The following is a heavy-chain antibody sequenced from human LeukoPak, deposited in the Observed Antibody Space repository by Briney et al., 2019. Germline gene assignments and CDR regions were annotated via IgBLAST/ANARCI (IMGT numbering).Heavy chain of an antibody. V-gene: IGHV3-7*01. CDR1: GFTFSSYW. J-gene: IGHJ3*02. CDR2: IKQDGSEK. D-gene: IGHD2-2*01. Sequence: GGSLRLSCAASGFTFSSYWMSWVRQAPGKGLEWVANIKQDGSEKYYVDSVKGRFTISRDNAKNSLYLQMNSLRAEDTAVYYCARAPIVVVPAAIPDAFDIWGQGTMVTVSS. CDR3: ARAPIVVVPAAIPDAFDI.